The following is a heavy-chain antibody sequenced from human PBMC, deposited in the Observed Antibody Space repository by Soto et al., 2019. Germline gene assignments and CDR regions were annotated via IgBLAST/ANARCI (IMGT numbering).Heavy chain of an antibody. CDR2: IYYSGST. CDR1: GGSVSSGSYY. D-gene: IGHD1-1*01. V-gene: IGHV4-61*01. J-gene: IGHJ5*02. Sequence: QVQLQESGPGLVKPSETLSLTCTVSGGSVSSGSYYWSWIRQPPGKGLEWIGYIYYSGSTNYNPSLKSRVTISVDTSKNQFSLKLSSVTAADTAVYYCARVDLLREAPSPPWNPNWFDPWGQGTLVTVSS. CDR3: ARVDLLREAPSPPWNPNWFDP.